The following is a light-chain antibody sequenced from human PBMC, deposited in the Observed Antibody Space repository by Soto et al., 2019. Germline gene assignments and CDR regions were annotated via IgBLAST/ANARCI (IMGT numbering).Light chain of an antibody. J-gene: IGKJ5*01. CDR3: MNALAVPVT. CDR2: LGS. V-gene: IGKV2-28*01. CDR1: QSLLHSDGYNY. Sequence: DIVMTQSPLSLPVTPGEPAAMSCRSSQSLLHSDGYNYLDWYLQKPGQSPRFLIYLGSSRASGVPDRFSGSGSGTDFTLKISRVGAEDVGVYYCMNALAVPVTFGQGTRLEI.